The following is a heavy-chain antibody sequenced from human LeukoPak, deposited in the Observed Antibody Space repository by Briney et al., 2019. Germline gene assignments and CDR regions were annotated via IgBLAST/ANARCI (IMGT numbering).Heavy chain of an antibody. CDR1: AGSISNYY. V-gene: IGHV4-4*07. D-gene: IGHD3-10*01. J-gene: IGHJ5*02. Sequence: SETLSLTCTVSAGSISNYYWSWIRQPAGKGLEWIGRIYTSGSTNYNPSLKSRVTISVDKSKNQFSLNLSSVTAADTAVYYCARGLGETKGEQNWFDPGGQGTLATVSS. CDR2: IYTSGST. CDR3: ARGLGETKGEQNWFDP.